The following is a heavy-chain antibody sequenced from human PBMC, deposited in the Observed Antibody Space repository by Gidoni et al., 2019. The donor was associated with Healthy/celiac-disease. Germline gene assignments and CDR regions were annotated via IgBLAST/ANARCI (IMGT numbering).Heavy chain of an antibody. Sequence: EVQLVESGGGLVKPGGCLRLSCAASGFTFSNAWMSWVRQAPGKGREWVGRIKSKTDGGTTDYASPVKGRFTISRDDSKNTLYLQMNSLKTEDTAVYYCTTLFRVLEWPNLEHWFDPCGQGTLVTVSS. CDR2: IKSKTDGGTT. D-gene: IGHD3-3*01. V-gene: IGHV3-15*01. CDR3: TTLFRVLEWPNLEHWFDP. CDR1: GFTFSNAW. J-gene: IGHJ5*02.